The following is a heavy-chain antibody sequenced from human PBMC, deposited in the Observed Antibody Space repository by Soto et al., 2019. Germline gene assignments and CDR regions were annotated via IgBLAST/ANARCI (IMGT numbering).Heavy chain of an antibody. CDR2: INPNSGGT. V-gene: IGHV1-2*02. Sequence: ASVKVSCKASGYTFSGFYMHWVRQAPGQGLEWMGWINPNSGGTKSAEKFQGRVTMTRDTSISTAYLQWSGLKASDTAMYYCARHTGLGPMPFDYWGQGTLVTVSS. D-gene: IGHD2-2*01. CDR3: ARHTGLGPMPFDY. CDR1: GYTFSGFY. J-gene: IGHJ4*02.